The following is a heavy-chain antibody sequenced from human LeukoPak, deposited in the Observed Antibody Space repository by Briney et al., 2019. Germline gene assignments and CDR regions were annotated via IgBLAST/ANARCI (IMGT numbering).Heavy chain of an antibody. CDR3: ARGQVGSGWYYYYYYMDV. J-gene: IGHJ6*03. V-gene: IGHV1-8*03. Sequence: ASVKVSCKASGYTFTSYDINWVRQAPGQGLEWMGWMNPNSGNTGYAKKFQDRVTFTRNTSISTAYMELSSLRSEDTAVYYCARGQVGSGWYYYYYYMDVWGKGTTVTVSS. CDR2: MNPNSGNT. CDR1: GYTFTSYD. D-gene: IGHD6-19*01.